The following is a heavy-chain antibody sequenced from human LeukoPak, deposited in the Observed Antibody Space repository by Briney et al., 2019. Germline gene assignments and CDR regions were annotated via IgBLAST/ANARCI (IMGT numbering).Heavy chain of an antibody. J-gene: IGHJ5*02. CDR2: IYYSGST. CDR3: AGVAVAAPLAYNWFDP. CDR1: GGSISSYY. V-gene: IGHV4-59*01. D-gene: IGHD6-19*01. Sequence: SETLSLTRTVSGGSISSYYWSWIRQPPGKGLEWIGYIYYSGSTNYNPSLKSRVTISVDTSKNQFSLKLSSVTAADTAVYYCAGVAVAAPLAYNWFDPWGQGTLVTVSS.